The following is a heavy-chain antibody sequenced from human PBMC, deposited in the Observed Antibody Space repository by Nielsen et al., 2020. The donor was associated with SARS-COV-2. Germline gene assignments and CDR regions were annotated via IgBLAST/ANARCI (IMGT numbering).Heavy chain of an antibody. V-gene: IGHV4-59*01. CDR1: GGSFSGYY. CDR3: ARGPSITIFGVVISDWFDP. D-gene: IGHD3-3*01. Sequence: SETLSLTCAVYGGSFSGYYWSWIRQPPGKGLEWIGYIYYSGSTNYNPSLKSRVTISVDTSKNQFSLKLSSVTAADTAVYYCARGPSITIFGVVISDWFDPWGQGTLVTVSS. CDR2: IYYSGST. J-gene: IGHJ5*02.